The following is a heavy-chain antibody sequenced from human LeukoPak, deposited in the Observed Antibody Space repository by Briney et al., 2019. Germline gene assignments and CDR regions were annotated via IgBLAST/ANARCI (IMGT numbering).Heavy chain of an antibody. Sequence: PSETLSLTCTVSGGSISSSSYYWGWIRQPPGKGLECIGSIYYSGSTYYNPSLKSRVTISVDTSKNQLSLKLSSVTAADTAVYYCARSRLRYFDLYYFDYWGQGTLVTVSS. D-gene: IGHD3-9*01. CDR2: IYYSGST. J-gene: IGHJ4*02. CDR3: ARSRLRYFDLYYFDY. CDR1: GGSISSSSYY. V-gene: IGHV4-39*01.